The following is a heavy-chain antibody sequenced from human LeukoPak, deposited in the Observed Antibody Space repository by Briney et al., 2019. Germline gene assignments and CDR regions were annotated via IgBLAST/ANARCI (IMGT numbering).Heavy chain of an antibody. Sequence: SETLSLICTVSGGSISSSSYYWGWIRQPPGKGVEWIGSIYYSGSTYYNPSLKSRVTISVDTSKNQFSLKLSSVTAADTAVYYCAREGEMATITSLDYWGQGTLVTVSS. J-gene: IGHJ4*02. CDR2: IYYSGST. CDR3: AREGEMATITSLDY. CDR1: GGSISSSSYY. D-gene: IGHD5-24*01. V-gene: IGHV4-39*07.